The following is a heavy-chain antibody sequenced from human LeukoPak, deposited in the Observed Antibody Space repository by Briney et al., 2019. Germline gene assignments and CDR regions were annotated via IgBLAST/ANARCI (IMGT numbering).Heavy chain of an antibody. D-gene: IGHD1-26*01. CDR3: ARDSEWELLYAFDI. J-gene: IGHJ3*02. CDR1: GFTFSMNW. Sequence: GGSLRLSCAASGFTFSMNWMTWVRQAPGKGLEWVANIKEDGSEKYYVDSVKGRFTISRDNAKNSLYLQMNSLRAEDTAVYYCARDSEWELLYAFDIWGQGTMVTVSS. V-gene: IGHV3-7*01. CDR2: IKEDGSEK.